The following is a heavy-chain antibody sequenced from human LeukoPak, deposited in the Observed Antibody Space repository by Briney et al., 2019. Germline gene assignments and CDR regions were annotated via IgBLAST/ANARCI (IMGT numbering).Heavy chain of an antibody. D-gene: IGHD2-8*01. CDR2: IYVTENT. J-gene: IGHJ5*02. CDR3: ARVFLGYCASTCSALHFDP. V-gene: IGHV4-31*03. Sequence: SQTLSLTCTVSGAYISDDCYYWSWIRQPPGKGLEWIGSIYVTENTYYNPSLKSRLTISVDTSKNQFSLRMNSVTAADTAVYYCARVFLGYCASTCSALHFDPWGQGTLVTVSS. CDR1: GAYISDDCYY.